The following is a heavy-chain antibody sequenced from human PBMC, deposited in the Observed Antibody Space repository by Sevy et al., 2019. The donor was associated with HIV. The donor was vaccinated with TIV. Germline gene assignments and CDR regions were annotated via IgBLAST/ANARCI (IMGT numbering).Heavy chain of an antibody. Sequence: GGSLRLSCAASGFTFSSYSMNWVRQAPGKGLEWVSSISSSSYIYYADSVKGRFTISRDNAKNSLYLKMNSLRAEDTAVYYCARDDWNPRGYYYYGMDVWGQGTTVTVSS. J-gene: IGHJ6*02. CDR3: ARDDWNPRGYYYYGMDV. D-gene: IGHD1-1*01. CDR1: GFTFSSYS. CDR2: ISSSSYI. V-gene: IGHV3-21*01.